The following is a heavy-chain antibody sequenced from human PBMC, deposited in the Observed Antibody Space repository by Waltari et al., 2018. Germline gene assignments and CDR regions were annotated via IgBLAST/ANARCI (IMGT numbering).Heavy chain of an antibody. CDR1: AGSISSGCFY. J-gene: IGHJ4*02. D-gene: IGHD7-27*01. CDR2: IYTSGNN. Sequence: QVQLQESGPGLVQPSQTLSLTCTVSAGSISSGCFYWRWVRQPAGQGLELIGRIYTSGNNDDNHTRKRRGSISVDTAKNKYPLKLSVVTAADTAGDYCARDSQRGLTGEGYWGQGTLVTVSS. CDR3: ARDSQRGLTGEGY. V-gene: IGHV4-61*02.